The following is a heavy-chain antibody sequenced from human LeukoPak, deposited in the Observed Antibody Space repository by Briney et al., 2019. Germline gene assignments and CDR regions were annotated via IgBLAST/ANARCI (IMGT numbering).Heavy chain of an antibody. D-gene: IGHD3-3*01. CDR2: ISYDGSNK. CDR1: GYTLTELS. V-gene: IGHV3-30*18. J-gene: IGHJ4*02. CDR3: AKDIGVRNTEGLLGW. Sequence: PGASVKVSCKVSGYTLTELSMHWVRQAPGKGLEWVAVISYDGSNKYYADSVKGRFTISRDNSKNTLYLQMNSLRAEDTAVYYCAKDIGVRNTEGLLGWWGQGTLVTVSS.